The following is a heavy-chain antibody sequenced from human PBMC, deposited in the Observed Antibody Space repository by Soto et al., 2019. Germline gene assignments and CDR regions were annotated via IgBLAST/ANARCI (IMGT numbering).Heavy chain of an antibody. J-gene: IGHJ6*02. V-gene: IGHV3-48*02. CDR3: ALVGARSNYYYYGMDV. CDR1: GFTFSSYS. Sequence: GGSLRLSCAASGFTFSSYSMNWVRQAPGKGLEWVSYISSSSSTIYYADSVKGRFTISRDNAKNSLYLQMNSLRDEDTAVYYCALVGARSNYYYYGMDVWGQGTTVTVSS. D-gene: IGHD1-26*01. CDR2: ISSSSSTI.